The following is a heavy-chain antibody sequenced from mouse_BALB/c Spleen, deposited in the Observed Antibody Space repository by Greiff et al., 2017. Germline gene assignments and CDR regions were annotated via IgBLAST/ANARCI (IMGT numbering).Heavy chain of an antibody. Sequence: EVKVVESGGGLVKPGGSLKLSCAASGFTFSSYAMSWVRQTPEKRLEWVASISSGGSTYYPDSVKGRFTISRDNARNILYLQMSSLRSEDTAMYYCAREGGYYVAMDYWGQGTSVTVSS. D-gene: IGHD2-3*01. J-gene: IGHJ4*01. CDR1: GFTFSSYA. CDR2: ISSGGST. V-gene: IGHV5-6-5*01. CDR3: AREGGYYVAMDY.